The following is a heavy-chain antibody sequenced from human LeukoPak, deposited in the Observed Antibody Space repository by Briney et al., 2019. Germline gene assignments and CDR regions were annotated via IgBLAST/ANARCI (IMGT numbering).Heavy chain of an antibody. J-gene: IGHJ4*02. CDR2: IYYSGST. Sequence: SETLSLTCTVSGGSISSSSYYWGWIRQPPGKGLEWIGSIYYSGSTNYNPSLKSRVTISVDTSKNQFSLKLSSVTGADTAVYYCARGIHGIVVVTAITNFDYWGQGTLVTVSS. CDR3: ARGIHGIVVVTAITNFDY. V-gene: IGHV4-39*07. CDR1: GGSISSSSYY. D-gene: IGHD2-21*02.